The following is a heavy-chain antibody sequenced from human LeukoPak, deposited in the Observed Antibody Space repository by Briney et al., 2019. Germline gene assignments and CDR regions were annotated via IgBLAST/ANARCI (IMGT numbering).Heavy chain of an antibody. CDR1: GFTFSSYG. Sequence: GGSLRLSCAASGFTFSSYGMHWVRQAPGKGLEWVAFIRYDGSNKYYADSVKGRFTISRDNSKNTLYLQMNSLRAEDTAVYYCAKRWIVGATSYFDYWGQGTLVTVSS. D-gene: IGHD1-26*01. CDR3: AKRWIVGATSYFDY. V-gene: IGHV3-30*02. CDR2: IRYDGSNK. J-gene: IGHJ4*02.